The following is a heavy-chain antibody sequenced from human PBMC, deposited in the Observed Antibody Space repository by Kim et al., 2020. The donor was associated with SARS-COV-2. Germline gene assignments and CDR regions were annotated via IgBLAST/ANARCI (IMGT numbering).Heavy chain of an antibody. CDR2: INTKTGTP. V-gene: IGHV7-4-1*02. CDR3: ARDHGGGNIGY. Sequence: ASVKVSCKASGYTFSTYAINWVRQAPGQGLEYMGWINTKTGTPTYAQALTGRFDFSLDTSVTTAYLEISSLKAEDTAVYYCARDHGGGNIGYWGQGTLVTVSS. D-gene: IGHD2-15*01. J-gene: IGHJ4*02. CDR1: GYTFSTYA.